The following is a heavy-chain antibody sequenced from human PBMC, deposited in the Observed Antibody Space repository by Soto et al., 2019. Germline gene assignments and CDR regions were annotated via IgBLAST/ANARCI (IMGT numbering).Heavy chain of an antibody. V-gene: IGHV6-1*01. Sequence: PSQTLSLTCAISGDSVSSNSAAWNWLRQSPSRGLEWLGRTYYRSKWYNDYVVSVKSRITINPDTSKNQFSLQLNSVTPEDTAVYYSETDRGVLSEAFDIWGQGTVVTVSS. J-gene: IGHJ3*02. CDR3: ETDRGVLSEAFDI. CDR1: GDSVSSNSAA. D-gene: IGHD3-10*01. CDR2: TYYRSKWYN.